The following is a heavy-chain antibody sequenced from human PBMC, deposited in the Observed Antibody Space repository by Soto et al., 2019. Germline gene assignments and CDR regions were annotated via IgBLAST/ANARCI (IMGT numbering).Heavy chain of an antibody. CDR1: GFTFSSYA. D-gene: IGHD6-13*01. V-gene: IGHV3-30-3*01. J-gene: IGHJ6*02. CDR3: ARDFRGVAAGYRRRFYYYYYGMDV. Sequence: GGSLRLSCAAPGFTFSSYAMHWVRQAPGKGLEWVAVISYDGSNKYYADSVRGRFTISRDNSKNTLYLQMNSLRAEDTAVYYCARDFRGVAAGYRRRFYYYYYGMDVWGQGTTVTVSS. CDR2: ISYDGSNK.